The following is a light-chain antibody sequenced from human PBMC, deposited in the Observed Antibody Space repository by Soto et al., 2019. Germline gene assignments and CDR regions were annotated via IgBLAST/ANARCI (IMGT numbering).Light chain of an antibody. V-gene: IGKV1-5*03. J-gene: IGKJ1*01. CDR1: QSISIW. Sequence: DIHMTQSPSTLSASVGDRVTITCRASQSISIWLAWYQQKPGRAPNLLIYGTSSLESGVPSRFSGSGSGTEFTLTISSLQPDDFATYYCQHYNDYSWTFGQGTQLEIK. CDR2: GTS. CDR3: QHYNDYSWT.